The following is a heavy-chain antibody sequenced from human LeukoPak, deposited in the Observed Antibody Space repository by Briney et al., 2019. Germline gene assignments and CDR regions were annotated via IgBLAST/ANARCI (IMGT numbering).Heavy chain of an antibody. CDR1: GGSISSNAYY. CDR2: IYSSVST. Sequence: SETLSLTCTVSGGSISSNAYYWAWIRQPPGKGLEWIGSIYSSVSTYYNPSLKSRVTISVDMSKNQFSLRLSSGTAADTALYYCAYSGSYGHLGYWGQGIPVTVSS. CDR3: AYSGSYGHLGY. D-gene: IGHD1-26*01. J-gene: IGHJ4*02. V-gene: IGHV4-39*01.